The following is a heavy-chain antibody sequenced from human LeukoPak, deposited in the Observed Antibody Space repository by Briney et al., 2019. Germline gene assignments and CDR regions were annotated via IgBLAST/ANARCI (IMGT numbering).Heavy chain of an antibody. CDR1: GFTFSSYG. V-gene: IGHV3-33*06. Sequence: GGSLRLSCAASGFTFSSYGMHWVRQAPGKGLEWVAVIWYDGSNKYYADSVKGRFSISRDNNKNTLNLQMNSVRAEDTAVYYCAKDGYDSSGYYSPEYFQHWGQGTLVTVSS. CDR2: IWYDGSNK. CDR3: AKDGYDSSGYYSPEYFQH. D-gene: IGHD3-22*01. J-gene: IGHJ1*01.